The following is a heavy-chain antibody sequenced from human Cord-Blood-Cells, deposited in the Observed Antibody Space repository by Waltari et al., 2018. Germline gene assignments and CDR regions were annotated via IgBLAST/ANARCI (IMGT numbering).Heavy chain of an antibody. V-gene: IGHV1-8*01. CDR1: GYTFTSYD. CDR3: ARGGYYDILTGYYNNWFDP. Sequence: QVQLVQSGAEVKKPGASVKVSCKASGYTFTSYDINWVRQATGQGLEWMGWMNPNSGNTGYAQKFQGRVTMTRNTYISTAYMELSSLRSEDTAVYYCARGGYYDILTGYYNNWFDPWGQGTLVTVSS. J-gene: IGHJ5*02. CDR2: MNPNSGNT. D-gene: IGHD3-9*01.